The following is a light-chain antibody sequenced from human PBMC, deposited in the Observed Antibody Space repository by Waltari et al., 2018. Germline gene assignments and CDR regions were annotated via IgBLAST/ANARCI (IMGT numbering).Light chain of an antibody. CDR2: QDS. Sequence: SYELTQPPSVSVSPGQTASITCSGDKLGDKYVCWYQQKPGHSPEVVIYQDSLRPSGIPELFSGSNSGNTATLTISGTQPVDDADYDCQAWDSGVVFGGGTKLTVL. J-gene: IGLJ3*02. CDR3: QAWDSGVV. CDR1: KLGDKY. V-gene: IGLV3-1*01.